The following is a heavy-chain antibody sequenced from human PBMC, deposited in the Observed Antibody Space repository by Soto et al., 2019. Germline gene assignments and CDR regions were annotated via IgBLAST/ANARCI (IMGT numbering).Heavy chain of an antibody. J-gene: IGHJ3*02. Sequence: AVKVSCKASGGTFSSYAISWVRQAPGQGLEWMGGIIPIFGTANYAQKFQGRVTITADKSTSTAYMELSSLRSEDTAVYYCASHLGTTVVPRGAFDIWGQGTMVTVSS. CDR1: GGTFSSYA. CDR2: IIPIFGTA. D-gene: IGHD4-17*01. V-gene: IGHV1-69*06. CDR3: ASHLGTTVVPRGAFDI.